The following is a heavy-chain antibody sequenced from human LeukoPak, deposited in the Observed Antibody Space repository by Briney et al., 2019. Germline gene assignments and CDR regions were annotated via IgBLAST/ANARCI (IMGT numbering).Heavy chain of an antibody. D-gene: IGHD5-18*01. Sequence: SETLSLTCTVSGVSISGHSWSWIRQPPGKGLEWIGYVYDSGTTSYNPSLKSRITISVDTSNNQFSLKLSSVTAADTALYYCARLSGYSYTDSWGRGTLVTVSS. CDR3: ARLSGYSYTDS. CDR1: GVSISGHS. CDR2: VYDSGTT. J-gene: IGHJ4*02. V-gene: IGHV4-59*08.